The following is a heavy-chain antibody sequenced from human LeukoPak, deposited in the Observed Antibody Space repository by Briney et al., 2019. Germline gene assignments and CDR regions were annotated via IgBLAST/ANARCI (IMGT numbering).Heavy chain of an antibody. CDR3: ATSYNWNYGRENYYFDY. V-gene: IGHV1-24*01. D-gene: IGHD1-7*01. CDR2: FDPEDGET. CDR1: GYTLTELS. Sequence: ASVKVSCKVSGYTLTELSMHWVRQAPGKGLEWMGGFDPEDGETIYAQKFQGRVTMTEDTSTDTAYMELSSLRSEDTAVYYCATSYNWNYGRENYYFDYWGQGTLVTVSS. J-gene: IGHJ4*02.